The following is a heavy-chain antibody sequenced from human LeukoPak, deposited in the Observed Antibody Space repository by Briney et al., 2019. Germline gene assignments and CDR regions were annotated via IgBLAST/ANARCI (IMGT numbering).Heavy chain of an antibody. CDR1: GFTFSTYA. D-gene: IGHD6-13*01. V-gene: IGHV3-21*01. J-gene: IGHJ4*02. Sequence: GGSLRLSCAASGFTFSTYAMHWVRQAPGRGLEWVSFMSGSSNYIYYADSVKGRFTISRDNAKNSLYLQMNRLRAEDTAVYYCARVGSTWSYFDYWGQGTLVTVSS. CDR2: MSGSSNYI. CDR3: ARVGSTWSYFDY.